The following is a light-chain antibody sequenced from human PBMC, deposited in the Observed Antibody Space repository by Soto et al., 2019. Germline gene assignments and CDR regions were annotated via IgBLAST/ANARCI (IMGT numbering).Light chain of an antibody. CDR3: CSYAGSSTWV. V-gene: IGLV2-23*02. CDR2: EVS. CDR1: SSDVGSYNL. Sequence: QSVLTQPASVSGSPGQSITISCTGTSSDVGSYNLVSWYQQHPGKAPKLMIYEVSKRPSGVSNLFSGSKSGNTASLTISGLQAEDEADYYCCSYAGSSTWVFGGGTKLTVL. J-gene: IGLJ3*02.